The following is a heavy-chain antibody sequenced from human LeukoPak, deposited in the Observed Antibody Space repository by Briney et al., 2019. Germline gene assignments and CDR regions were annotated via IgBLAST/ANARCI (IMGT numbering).Heavy chain of an antibody. CDR2: ISWNSGSI. CDR1: GFTFSSYA. J-gene: IGHJ4*02. D-gene: IGHD6-19*01. Sequence: SGGSLRLSCAASGFTFSSYAMHWVRQAPGKGLEWVSGISWNSGSIGYADSVKGRFTISRDNAKNSLYLQMNSLRAEDTALYYCAKDISYGWYYFDYWGQGTLVTVSS. CDR3: AKDISYGWYYFDY. V-gene: IGHV3-9*01.